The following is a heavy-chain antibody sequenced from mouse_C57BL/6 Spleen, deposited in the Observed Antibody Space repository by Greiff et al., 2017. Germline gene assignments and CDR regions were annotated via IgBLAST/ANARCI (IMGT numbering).Heavy chain of an antibody. CDR1: GYTFTDYN. CDR2: INPNNGGT. CDR3: ARRYYGNLYAMDY. Sequence: EVQLVESGPELVKPGASVKMSCKASGYTFTDYNMHWVKQSHGKSLEWIGYINPNNGGTSYNQKFKGKATLTVNKSSSTAYMELRSLTSEDSAVYYCARRYYGNLYAMDYWGQGTSVTVSS. J-gene: IGHJ4*01. V-gene: IGHV1-22*01. D-gene: IGHD2-1*01.